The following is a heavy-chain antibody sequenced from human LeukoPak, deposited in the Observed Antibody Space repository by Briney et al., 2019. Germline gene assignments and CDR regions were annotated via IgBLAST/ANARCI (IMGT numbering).Heavy chain of an antibody. CDR3: ARGYYCSGGSCYYFDY. D-gene: IGHD2-15*01. CDR1: GGSISSSSYY. J-gene: IGHJ4*02. Sequence: SETLSLTCTVSGGSISSSSYYWGWIRQPPGKGLEWIGYIYHSGSTYYNPSLKSRVTISVDRSKNQFSLKLSSVTAADTAVYYCARGYYCSGGSCYYFDYWGQGTLVTVSS. V-gene: IGHV4-39*07. CDR2: IYHSGST.